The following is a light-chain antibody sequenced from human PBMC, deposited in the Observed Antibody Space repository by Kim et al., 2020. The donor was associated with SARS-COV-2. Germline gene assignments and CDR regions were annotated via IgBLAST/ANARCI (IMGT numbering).Light chain of an antibody. CDR3: AAWDDSLSGLA. Sequence: GRMIFLSFSGSRANIGSNYVSWYQPVHGTAPKPPLYSKYTGPSGVPDRFSGSKSGTSASLAISGLRSEDEADYYCAAWDDSLSGLALGGGTKLTVL. CDR2: SKY. J-gene: IGLJ2*01. V-gene: IGLV1-47*01. CDR1: RANIGSNY.